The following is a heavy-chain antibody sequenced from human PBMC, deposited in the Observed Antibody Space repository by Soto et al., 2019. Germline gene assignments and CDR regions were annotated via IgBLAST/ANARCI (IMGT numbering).Heavy chain of an antibody. V-gene: IGHV4-59*01. CDR2: IYFNGNT. CDR1: AASFSKYY. D-gene: IGHD3-10*01. CDR3: ASVTLRGIVLAH. J-gene: IGHJ4*02. Sequence: SETLSLTCTVSAASFSKYYWTWIRQPPGKGLEWIGYIYFNGNTKYNPSLEGRLTISIDTSKKEFSLKLTSVTAADAAVYYCASVTLRGIVLAHWGPGTLLTVSS.